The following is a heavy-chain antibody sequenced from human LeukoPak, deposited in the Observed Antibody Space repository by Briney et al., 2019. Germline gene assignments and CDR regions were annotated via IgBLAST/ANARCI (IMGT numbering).Heavy chain of an antibody. Sequence: ASVKVSCKASGYTFTSYGMHWVRQAPGQGLEWMGWINAYNGNTNYAQKLQGRVTMTTDTSTSTAYMELRSLRSDDTAVYYCARDRVNGAFDIWGQGTMVTVSS. CDR3: ARDRVNGAFDI. J-gene: IGHJ3*02. D-gene: IGHD2-8*01. CDR2: INAYNGNT. V-gene: IGHV1-18*01. CDR1: GYTFTSYG.